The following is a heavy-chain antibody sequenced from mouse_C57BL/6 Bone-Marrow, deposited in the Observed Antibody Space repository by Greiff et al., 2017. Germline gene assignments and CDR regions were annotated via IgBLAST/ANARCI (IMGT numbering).Heavy chain of an antibody. CDR2: IWTGGGT. CDR3: ARTNTTVVPYSYFDV. D-gene: IGHD1-1*01. Sequence: VQLQESGPGLVAPSQSLSITCTVSGFSLTSYAISWVRQPPGKGLEWLGVIWTGGGTNYNSALKSRLSISKDNSKSQVFLKMNSLQTDDTARYYCARTNTTVVPYSYFDVWGTGTTVTVSS. CDR1: GFSLTSYA. J-gene: IGHJ1*03. V-gene: IGHV2-9-1*01.